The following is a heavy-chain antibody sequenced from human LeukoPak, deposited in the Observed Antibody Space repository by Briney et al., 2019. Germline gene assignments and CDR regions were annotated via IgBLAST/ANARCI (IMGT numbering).Heavy chain of an antibody. CDR2: ICGSGSRT. V-gene: IGHV3-23*01. CDR3: AKDLRYSSSWPGDVDY. Sequence: GGSLRLSCAASGFTFNSYAMMWVRQAPGKGLVGFSAICGSGSRTYYADSVKGRFTISRDNSKNTLYLQMNSLRAEDTAVYYCAKDLRYSSSWPGDVDYWGQGTLVTVSS. D-gene: IGHD6-13*01. CDR1: GFTFNSYA. J-gene: IGHJ4*02.